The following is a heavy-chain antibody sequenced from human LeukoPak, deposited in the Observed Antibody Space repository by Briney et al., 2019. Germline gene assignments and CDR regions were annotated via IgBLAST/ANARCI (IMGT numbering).Heavy chain of an antibody. J-gene: IGHJ6*03. CDR3: AEHDFWSGYSLRTNYYYYMDV. D-gene: IGHD3-3*01. CDR1: GGTFSSYA. Sequence: SVKVSCKASGGTFSSYAISWVRQAPGQGLEWMGRIIPIFGTANYAQKFQGRVTITADESTSTAYMELSSLRSEDTAVYYCAEHDFWSGYSLRTNYYYYMDVWGKGTTVTVSS. CDR2: IIPIFGTA. V-gene: IGHV1-69*01.